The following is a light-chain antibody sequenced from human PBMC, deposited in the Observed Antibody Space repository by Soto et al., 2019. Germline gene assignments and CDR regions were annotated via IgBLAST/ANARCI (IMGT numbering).Light chain of an antibody. V-gene: IGLV1-44*01. CDR1: SSNIGSNA. J-gene: IGLJ3*02. CDR2: SNN. CDR3: ATWDASLNGPV. Sequence: QSVLTQPPSASGTPGQRVTSSCSGSSSNIGSNAAHWYQQLPGTAPKLLIYSNNQRPSGVPDRFSGSKSGTSASLAISGLQSADEADYYCATWDASLNGPVFGGGTKLTVL.